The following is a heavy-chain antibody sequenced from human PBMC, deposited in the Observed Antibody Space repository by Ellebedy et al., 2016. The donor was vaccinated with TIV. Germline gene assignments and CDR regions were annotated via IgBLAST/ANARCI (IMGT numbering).Heavy chain of an antibody. CDR2: IKSKTDGGSS. V-gene: IGHV3-15*07. D-gene: IGHD6-19*01. CDR3: TTSGSPSGFYLRAFDV. Sequence: GESLKISCAASGFNFRTTWMNWVRQAPGGGLEWVGRIKSKTDGGSSDNAAPVKGRFTISRDDSKDILYLQMNSLKTEDTGVYYCTTSGSPSGFYLRAFDVWGQGTMVTVSS. CDR1: GFNFRTTW. J-gene: IGHJ3*01.